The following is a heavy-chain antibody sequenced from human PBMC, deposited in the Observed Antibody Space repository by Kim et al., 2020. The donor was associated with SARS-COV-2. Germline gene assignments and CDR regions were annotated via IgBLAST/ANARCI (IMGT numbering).Heavy chain of an antibody. J-gene: IGHJ3*02. V-gene: IGHV5-51*01. CDR1: GYSFTSYW. D-gene: IGHD4-17*01. CDR3: ARRGRLGYGDYGSPDGAFDI. CDR2: IYPGDSDT. Sequence: GESLQISCKGSGYSFTSYWIGWVRQMPGKGLEWMAIIYPGDSDTRYSPSFQGQVTISADKSISTAYLQWSSLKASDTAMYYCARRGRLGYGDYGSPDGAFDIWGQGTMVTVSS.